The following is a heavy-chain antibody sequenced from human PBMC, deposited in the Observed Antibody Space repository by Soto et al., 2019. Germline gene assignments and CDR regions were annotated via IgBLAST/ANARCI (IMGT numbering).Heavy chain of an antibody. CDR1: VGSFSGYY. CDR2: INHSGST. J-gene: IGHJ4*02. Sequence: SETLSLTCAVYVGSFSGYYWSWIRQPPGKGLEWIGEINHSGSTNYNPSLKSRVTISVDTSKNQFSLKLSSVTAADTAVYYCARRYSSSFDYWGQGTLVTVSS. V-gene: IGHV4-34*01. D-gene: IGHD6-13*01. CDR3: ARRYSSSFDY.